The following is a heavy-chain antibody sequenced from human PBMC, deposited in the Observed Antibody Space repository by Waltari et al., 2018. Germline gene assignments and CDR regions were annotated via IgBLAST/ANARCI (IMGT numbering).Heavy chain of an antibody. CDR3: ARQFSSGFDY. Sequence: QLQLQESGPGLVTPSETLSLTCPVSGGSISSSSYYWGWIRQPPGKGLEWIGSIYYSGSTYYNPSLKSRVTISVDTSKNQFSLKLSSVTAADTAVYYCARQFSSGFDYWGQGTLVTVSS. V-gene: IGHV4-39*01. CDR2: IYYSGST. D-gene: IGHD6-19*01. J-gene: IGHJ4*02. CDR1: GGSISSSSYY.